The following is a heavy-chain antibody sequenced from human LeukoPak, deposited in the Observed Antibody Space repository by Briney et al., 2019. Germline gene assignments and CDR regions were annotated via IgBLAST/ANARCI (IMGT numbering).Heavy chain of an antibody. Sequence: PGGSLRLSCAASGFTFSSYSMNWVRQAPGKGLEWVSSISSSSSYIYYADSVKGRFTISRDNAKNSLYLQMNSLRAEDTAVYYCARDLLVSFNAFDIWGQGTMVTVSP. CDR3: ARDLLVSFNAFDI. J-gene: IGHJ3*02. CDR1: GFTFSSYS. CDR2: ISSSSSYI. V-gene: IGHV3-21*01. D-gene: IGHD3-3*01.